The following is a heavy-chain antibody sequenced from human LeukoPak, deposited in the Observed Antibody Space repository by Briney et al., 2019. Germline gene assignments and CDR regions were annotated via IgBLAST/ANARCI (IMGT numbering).Heavy chain of an antibody. Sequence: HPGGSLRLSCAASGFTFSNYAMTWVRQAPGKGLEWVSTISDSGGSTYYADSVKGRFTISRDNSKNTLYLQMNSLRAEDTAVYYCAKWGTTVTTKAYDYWGQGTLVTVSS. V-gene: IGHV3-23*01. J-gene: IGHJ4*02. CDR2: ISDSGGST. D-gene: IGHD4-17*01. CDR3: AKWGTTVTTKAYDY. CDR1: GFTFSNYA.